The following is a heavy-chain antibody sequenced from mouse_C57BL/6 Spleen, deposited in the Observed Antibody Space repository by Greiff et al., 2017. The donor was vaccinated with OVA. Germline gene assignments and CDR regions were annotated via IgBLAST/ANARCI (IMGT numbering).Heavy chain of an antibody. CDR3: ARGITAAWYCEV. Sequence: QVQLQQPGAELVMPGASVKLSCKASGYTFTSYWMHWVKQRPGQGLEWIGEIDPSDSYTNYNQKFQGKSTLTVDKSSSTAYLPRSSLTSEDSAVYYCARGITAAWYCEVWGTGTTVTVSS. V-gene: IGHV1-69*01. D-gene: IGHD1-2*01. J-gene: IGHJ1*03. CDR1: GYTFTSYW. CDR2: IDPSDSYT.